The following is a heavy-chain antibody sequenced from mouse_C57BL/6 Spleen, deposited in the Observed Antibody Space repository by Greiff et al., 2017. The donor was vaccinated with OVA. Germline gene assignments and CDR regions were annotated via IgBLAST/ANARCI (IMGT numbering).Heavy chain of an antibody. J-gene: IGHJ2*01. CDR3: ARADYGSS. CDR1: GYTFTSYW. D-gene: IGHD1-1*01. CDR2: IDPSDSYT. Sequence: QVQLQQPGAELVKPGASVKLSCKASGYTFTSYWMQWVKQRPGQGLEWIGEIDPSDSYTNYNQKFKGKATLTIATSSSTAYMQLRSLTSEDSAVYYCARADYGSSWGKGTTLTVSS. V-gene: IGHV1-50*01.